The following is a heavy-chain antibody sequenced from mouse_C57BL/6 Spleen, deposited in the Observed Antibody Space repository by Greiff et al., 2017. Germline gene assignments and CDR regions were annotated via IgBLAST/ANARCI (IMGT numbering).Heavy chain of an antibody. Sequence: EVQLQQSGPELVKPGASVKISCKASGYTFTDYYMNWVKQSHGQSHEWIGDINPNNGGTSYNQKFKGKATLTVDKSSSTAYMELSRLPSEDSAVYYCAIRFYAMDYWGQGTSVTVSS. CDR2: INPNNGGT. CDR3: AIRFYAMDY. V-gene: IGHV1-26*01. J-gene: IGHJ4*01. CDR1: GYTFTDYY.